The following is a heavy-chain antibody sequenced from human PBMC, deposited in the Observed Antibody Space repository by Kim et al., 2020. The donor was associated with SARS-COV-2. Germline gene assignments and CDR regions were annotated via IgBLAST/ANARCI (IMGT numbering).Heavy chain of an antibody. D-gene: IGHD1-1*01. V-gene: IGHV4-59*08. CDR1: GGSISSYY. CDR3: ASQTDYYYGMDV. J-gene: IGHJ6*02. Sequence: SETLSLTCTVSGGSISSYYWSWIRQPPGKGLEWIGYIYYSGSTNYNPSLKSRVTISVDTSKNQFSLKLSSVTAADTAVYYCASQTDYYYGMDVWGQGTTVTVSS. CDR2: IYYSGST.